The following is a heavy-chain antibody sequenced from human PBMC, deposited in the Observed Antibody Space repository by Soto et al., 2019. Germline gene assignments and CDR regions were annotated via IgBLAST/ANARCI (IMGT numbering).Heavy chain of an antibody. J-gene: IGHJ6*02. D-gene: IGHD2-2*01. CDR3: ARGAILGYCSSTSCSTGHFYYAMGV. CDR2: INPNSGGT. CDR1: VYTFTSYY. Sequence: GXSLKVSCKASVYTFTSYYIHCVRQATGQGLEWMGWINPNSGGTNYAQKFQGWVTMTRDTSISTAYMELSRLRSDDTAVYYCARGAILGYCSSTSCSTGHFYYAMGVWGQGSTVTVSS. V-gene: IGHV1-2*04.